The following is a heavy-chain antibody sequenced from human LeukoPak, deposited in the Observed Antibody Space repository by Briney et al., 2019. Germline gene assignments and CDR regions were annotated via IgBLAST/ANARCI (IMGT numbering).Heavy chain of an antibody. CDR3: ARELNWGTGAFDI. V-gene: IGHV3-21*01. CDR1: GFTFSSYS. D-gene: IGHD7-27*01. CDR2: ISSSSSYI. J-gene: IGHJ3*02. Sequence: PGGSLRLSCAASGFTFSSYSMNWVRQAPGKGLEWVSSISSSSSYIYYADSVKGRFTISRDNAKNSLYLQMNSLRAEDTAVYYCARELNWGTGAFDIWGQGTMVTVSS.